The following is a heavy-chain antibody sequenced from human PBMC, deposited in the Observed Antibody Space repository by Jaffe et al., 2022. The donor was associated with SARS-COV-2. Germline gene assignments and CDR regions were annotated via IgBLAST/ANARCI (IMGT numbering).Heavy chain of an antibody. CDR2: IVVGSGNT. D-gene: IGHD5-12*01. Sequence: QMQLVQSGPEVKKPGTSVKVSCKASGFTFTSSAVQWVRQARGQRLEWIGWIVVGSGNTNYAQKFQERVTITRDMSTSTAYMELSSLRSEDTAVYYCAADGGYHGYYYYMDVWGKGTTVTVSS. CDR3: AADGGYHGYYYYMDV. V-gene: IGHV1-58*01. J-gene: IGHJ6*03. CDR1: GFTFTSSA.